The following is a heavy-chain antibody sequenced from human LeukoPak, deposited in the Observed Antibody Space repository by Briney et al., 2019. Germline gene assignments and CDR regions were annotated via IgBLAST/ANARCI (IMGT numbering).Heavy chain of an antibody. D-gene: IGHD2-2*01. V-gene: IGHV3-15*01. CDR2: IKSKADGGTT. Sequence: SWVRQPAGKGLEWVGRIKSKADGGTTDYAAPVKGRFTISRDDSKNTLYLQMNSLKTEDTAVYYCTDRDLNTSWDYWGQGTLVTVSS. CDR3: TDRDLNTSWDY. J-gene: IGHJ4*02.